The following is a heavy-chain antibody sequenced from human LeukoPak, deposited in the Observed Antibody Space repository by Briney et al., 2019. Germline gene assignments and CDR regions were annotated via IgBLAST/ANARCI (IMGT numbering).Heavy chain of an antibody. CDR3: ARGRVYSSSSVGNWFDP. D-gene: IGHD6-6*01. V-gene: IGHV4-59*01. CDR2: IYYSGST. Sequence: SETLSLTCTVSGGSISSYYWSWIRQPPGKGLEWIGYIYYSGSTNYNPSLKSRVTISVDTSKNQSSLKLSSVTAADTAVYYCARGRVYSSSSVGNWFDPWGQGTLVTVSS. J-gene: IGHJ5*02. CDR1: GGSISSYY.